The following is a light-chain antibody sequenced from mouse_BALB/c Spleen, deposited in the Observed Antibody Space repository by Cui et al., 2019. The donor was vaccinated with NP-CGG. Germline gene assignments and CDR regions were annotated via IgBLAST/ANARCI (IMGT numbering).Light chain of an antibody. V-gene: IGLV1*01. CDR1: TGAVTTSNY. Sequence: QAFVTQVSALTTSPGETVTLTCRSSTGAVTTSNYANWVQEKPDHLFTGLIGGTNNRVPGVPARFSGSLIGDKAALTITGAQTEDEAMYFCALWYSNHWVFGGGTILTVL. J-gene: IGLJ1*01. CDR2: GTN. CDR3: ALWYSNHWV.